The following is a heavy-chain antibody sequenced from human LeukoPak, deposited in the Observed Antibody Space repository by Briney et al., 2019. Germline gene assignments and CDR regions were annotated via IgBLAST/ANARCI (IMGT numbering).Heavy chain of an antibody. Sequence: ASVKVSCKASGYTFTTYGISWVRQAPGQGLEWMGWISTYNGNTKYTQKFQGRDTMTTDTSSSTAYMELRSLRSDDTAVYYCARGRDWNYAFEYWGQGTLVTVSS. J-gene: IGHJ4*02. CDR2: ISTYNGNT. CDR1: GYTFTTYG. D-gene: IGHD1-7*01. CDR3: ARGRDWNYAFEY. V-gene: IGHV1-18*01.